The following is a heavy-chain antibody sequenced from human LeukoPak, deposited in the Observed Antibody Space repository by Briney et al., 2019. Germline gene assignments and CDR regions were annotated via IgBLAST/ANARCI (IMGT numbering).Heavy chain of an antibody. CDR2: ISSSSSYI. Sequence: GGSLRLSCAASGFTFSSYSMNWVRQAPGKGLEWVSSISSSSSYIYYADSVKGRFTISRDNSKNTLYLQMNSLRAEDTAVYYCAKDALRITMVRGVWDYYYYMDVWGKGTTVTVSS. CDR3: AKDALRITMVRGVWDYYYYMDV. D-gene: IGHD3-10*01. J-gene: IGHJ6*03. V-gene: IGHV3-21*04. CDR1: GFTFSSYS.